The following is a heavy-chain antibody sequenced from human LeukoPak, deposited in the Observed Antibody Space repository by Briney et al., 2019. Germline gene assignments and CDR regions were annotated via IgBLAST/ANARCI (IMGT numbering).Heavy chain of an antibody. CDR2: INPNSGGT. J-gene: IGHJ4*02. CDR1: GYTFTGYY. Sequence: GASVKVSCKASGYTFTGYYMHWVRQAAPGQGLEWMGRINPNSGGTNCAEKFQGRVTMTRDTSISTAHMELSRLRSDDTAVYYCARDPLRIVEGSFPFDYWGQGTLVTVSS. CDR3: ARDPLRIVEGSFPFDY. D-gene: IGHD1-26*01. V-gene: IGHV1-2*06.